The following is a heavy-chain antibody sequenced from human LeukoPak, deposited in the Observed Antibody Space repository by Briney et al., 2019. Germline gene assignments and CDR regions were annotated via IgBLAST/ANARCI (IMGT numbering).Heavy chain of an antibody. CDR3: ARGEIQLWSRGYYYYYMDV. J-gene: IGHJ6*03. Sequence: GASVKVSCKASGGAFSSYAISWVRQAPGQGLEWMGGIIPIFGTANYAQKFQGRVTITTDESTSTAYMELSSLRSEDTAVYYCARGEIQLWSRGYYYYYMDVWGKGTTVTVSS. CDR2: IIPIFGTA. D-gene: IGHD5-18*01. V-gene: IGHV1-69*05. CDR1: GGAFSSYA.